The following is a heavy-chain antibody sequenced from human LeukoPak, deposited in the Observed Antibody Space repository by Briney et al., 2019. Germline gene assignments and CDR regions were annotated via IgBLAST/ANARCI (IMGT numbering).Heavy chain of an antibody. CDR2: ISGSGKNI. CDR1: GFTFSNYE. V-gene: IGHV3-48*03. Sequence: GGSLRLSCAPSGFTFSNYEMNWVRQAPGKGLEWVSYISGSGKNIYYADSVKGRFTISRDNAKNSLYLQMNSLRAEDTAVYYCARAGYDNWFDPWGQGTLVTVSS. CDR3: ARAGYDNWFDP. J-gene: IGHJ5*02. D-gene: IGHD3-22*01.